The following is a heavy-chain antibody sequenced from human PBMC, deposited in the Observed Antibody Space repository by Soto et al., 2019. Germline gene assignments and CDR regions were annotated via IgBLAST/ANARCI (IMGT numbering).Heavy chain of an antibody. V-gene: IGHV4-39*01. CDR2: IYYSGST. CDR3: ARLSAVAGHDAFDI. D-gene: IGHD6-13*01. J-gene: IGHJ3*02. CDR1: SGSISSSSYY. Sequence: SETLSLTCTVSSGSISSSSYYWGWIRQPPGKGLEWIGSIYYSGSTYYNPSLKSRVTISVDTSKNQFSLKLSSVTAADTAVYYCARLSAVAGHDAFDIWGQGTMVTVSS.